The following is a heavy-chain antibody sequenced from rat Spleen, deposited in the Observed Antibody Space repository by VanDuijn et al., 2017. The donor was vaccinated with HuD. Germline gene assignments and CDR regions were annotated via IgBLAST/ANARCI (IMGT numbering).Heavy chain of an antibody. CDR3: ARHPTYYGFDGDWLAC. J-gene: IGHJ3*01. D-gene: IGHD1-9*01. Sequence: EVQLVESGGGLVQPGRSLKLSCAASGFTFSNYGMAWVRQAPTKGLEWVASITNSGGSTYYRDSVKGRFTISRDNSKGTLYLQMDSLRSEDTATYYCARHPTYYGFDGDWLACWGQGTLVTVSS. CDR1: GFTFSNYG. V-gene: IGHV5S13*01. CDR2: ITNSGGST.